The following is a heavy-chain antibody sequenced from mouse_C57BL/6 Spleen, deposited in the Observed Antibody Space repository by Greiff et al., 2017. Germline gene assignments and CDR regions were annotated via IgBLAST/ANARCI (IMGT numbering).Heavy chain of an antibody. CDR2: INPNNGGT. CDR1: GYTFTDYY. J-gene: IGHJ3*01. Sequence: VQLQQSGPELVKPGASVKISCKASGYTFTDYYMNWVKQSHGKSLEWIGDINPNNGGTSYNPKFKVKATLTVDKSSSTAYMELRRLTSEDSAVSYYARPHGYYARFTHWGQGTLVTVSA. D-gene: IGHD2-3*01. CDR3: ARPHGYYARFTH. V-gene: IGHV1-26*01.